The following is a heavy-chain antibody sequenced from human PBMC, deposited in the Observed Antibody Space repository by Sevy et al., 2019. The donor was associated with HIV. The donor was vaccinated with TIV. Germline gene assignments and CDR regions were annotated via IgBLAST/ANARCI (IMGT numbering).Heavy chain of an antibody. CDR2: IVPVFGTS. D-gene: IGHD2-8*01. CDR3: TGGADCSNGVCYPRGFDP. CDR1: GGTLTNYA. Sequence: ASVKVSCKASGGTLTNYAISWVRQAPGQGLEWMGEIVPVFGTSHHARSFQGRVTITADESTSTVYMELRSLRSEDTAVYYCTGGADCSNGVCYPRGFDPWAQGTLVTVSS. J-gene: IGHJ5*02. V-gene: IGHV1-69*13.